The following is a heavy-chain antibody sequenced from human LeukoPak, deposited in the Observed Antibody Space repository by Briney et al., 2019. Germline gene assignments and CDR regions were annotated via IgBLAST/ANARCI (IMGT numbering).Heavy chain of an antibody. D-gene: IGHD6-19*01. V-gene: IGHV3-7*01. CDR2: IKQDGSEK. CDR3: ARVRSWLVRPQPSYFDY. J-gene: IGHJ4*02. Sequence: GGSLRLSCAASGFTFSSYWMSWVRQAPGKGLEWVANIKQDGSEKYYVDSVKGRFTISRDNAKNSLYLQMNSLRAEDTAVYYCARVRSWLVRPQPSYFDYWGQGTLVTVSS. CDR1: GFTFSSYW.